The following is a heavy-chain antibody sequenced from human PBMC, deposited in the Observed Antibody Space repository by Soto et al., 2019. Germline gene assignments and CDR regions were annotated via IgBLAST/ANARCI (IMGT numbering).Heavy chain of an antibody. CDR1: GGTFSSYA. D-gene: IGHD6-19*01. J-gene: IGHJ6*02. CDR2: IIPIFGTA. Sequence: QVQLVQSGAEVKKPGSSVKVSCKASGGTFSSYAISWVRQAPGQGLEWMGGIIPIFGTANYAQKFQGRVTITADGSTSTAYLELSSLRAEDTAVYYCASSVAEYYYYGMDVWGQGTTVTVSS. CDR3: ASSVAEYYYYGMDV. V-gene: IGHV1-69*12.